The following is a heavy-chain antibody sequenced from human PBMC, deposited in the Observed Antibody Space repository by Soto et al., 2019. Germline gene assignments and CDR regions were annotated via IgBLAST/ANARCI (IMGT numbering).Heavy chain of an antibody. CDR1: GDSTSNYY. CDR3: ASTKKWLAFDY. CDR2: FYNSGNT. D-gene: IGHD6-19*01. J-gene: IGHJ4*02. Sequence: SETLSLTYTGSGDSTSNYYWTWIRQPPGKGLEWIGCFYNSGNTNYNPSLKSRVTISVDTSNNQFSLRVNSVTAADTAVYYCASTKKWLAFDYWGQGALVTVS. V-gene: IGHV4-59*01.